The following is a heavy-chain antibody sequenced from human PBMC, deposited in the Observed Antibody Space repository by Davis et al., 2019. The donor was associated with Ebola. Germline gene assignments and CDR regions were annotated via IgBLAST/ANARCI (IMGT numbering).Heavy chain of an antibody. CDR2: IWYDGSNK. J-gene: IGHJ6*03. CDR3: ARDYYGSGSRLYYYYYMDV. CDR1: GFTFSSYG. Sequence: GESLKISCAASGFTFSSYGMHWVRQAPGKGLEWVAVIWYDGSNKYYADSVKGRFTISRDNSKNTLYLQMNSLRAEDTAVYYCARDYYGSGSRLYYYYYMDVWGKGTTVTVSS. D-gene: IGHD3-10*01. V-gene: IGHV3-33*08.